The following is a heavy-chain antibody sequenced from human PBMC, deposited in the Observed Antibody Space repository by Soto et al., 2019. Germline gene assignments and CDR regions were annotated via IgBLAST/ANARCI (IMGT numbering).Heavy chain of an antibody. CDR1: GYSFTSYW. J-gene: IGHJ6*02. V-gene: IGHV5-10-1*01. Sequence: GESLKISCKGSGYSFTSYWISWVRQMPGKGLEWMGRIDPSDSYTKYSPSFQGHVAISADKSFSTAYLQWSSLKASDTAMYYCARHNYYGSGSQNDDYYGMDVWGQGTTVTVPS. CDR3: ARHNYYGSGSQNDDYYGMDV. D-gene: IGHD3-10*01. CDR2: IDPSDSYT.